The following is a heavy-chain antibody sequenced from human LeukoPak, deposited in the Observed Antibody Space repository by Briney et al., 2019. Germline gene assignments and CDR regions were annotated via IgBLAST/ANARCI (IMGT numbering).Heavy chain of an antibody. CDR3: AKSLAVGATPSNPFDY. Sequence: GGSLRLSCAASGFTFSSYAMSWVRQAPGKGLEWVSAISGSGGNTYYADSVKGRFTISRDNSKNTLYLQMNSLRAEDTAVYYCAKSLAVGATPSNPFDYWGQGTLVTVSS. J-gene: IGHJ4*02. D-gene: IGHD1-26*01. CDR1: GFTFSSYA. V-gene: IGHV3-23*01. CDR2: ISGSGGNT.